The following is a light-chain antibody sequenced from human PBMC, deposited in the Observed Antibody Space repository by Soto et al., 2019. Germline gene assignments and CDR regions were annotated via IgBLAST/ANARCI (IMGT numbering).Light chain of an antibody. Sequence: QSVLTQPPSVSAAPGQTVTILCTGTSSNIGSSSVDSYQHDPGTTSKLLINDNDKQHSEIAAGFSASKSGASASLEIMGLQTGDEDDYYCAAWDTGLSAFLFGGGTKLTVL. V-gene: IGLV1-51*01. CDR1: SSNIGSSS. CDR2: DND. J-gene: IGLJ2*01. CDR3: AAWDTGLSAFL.